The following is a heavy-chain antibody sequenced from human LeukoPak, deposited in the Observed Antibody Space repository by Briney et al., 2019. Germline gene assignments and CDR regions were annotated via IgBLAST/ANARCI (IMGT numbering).Heavy chain of an antibody. CDR2: IYYSGTT. Sequence: SETLSLTCTVSGGSISNYYWSWIRQPPGKGLEWIGCIYYSGTTHYNPSLKSRVTMSVATSNNQFSLRLSSVTAADTAIYYCARHSGASPHYFDYWGQGALVTVSS. CDR3: ARHSGASPHYFDY. V-gene: IGHV4-59*08. D-gene: IGHD1-26*01. CDR1: GGSISNYY. J-gene: IGHJ4*02.